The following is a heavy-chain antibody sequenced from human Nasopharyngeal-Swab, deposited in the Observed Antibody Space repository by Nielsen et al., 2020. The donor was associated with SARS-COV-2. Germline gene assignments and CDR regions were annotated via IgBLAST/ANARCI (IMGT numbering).Heavy chain of an antibody. CDR3: ATVPPRGYCSSTSCYPSLDY. Sequence: ASVKVSCKVSGYTLTELSMHWVRQAPGKGLEWMGGFDPEDGETIYAQKFQGRDTMTEDTSTDTGYMELSSLRSEDTAVYYCATVPPRGYCSSTSCYPSLDYWGQGTLVTVSS. V-gene: IGHV1-24*01. CDR2: FDPEDGET. CDR1: GYTLTELS. D-gene: IGHD2-2*01. J-gene: IGHJ4*02.